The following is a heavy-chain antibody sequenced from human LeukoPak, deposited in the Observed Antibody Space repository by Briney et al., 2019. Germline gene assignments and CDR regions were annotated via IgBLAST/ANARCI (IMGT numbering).Heavy chain of an antibody. CDR2: ISYDGSNK. Sequence: GGSLRLSCAASGFTFSSYAMHWVRQAPGKGLEWVAVISYDGSNKYYADSVKGRFTISRDNSKNTLYLQMNSLRAEDTAVYCCARDPKGDYEYYFDYWGQGTLVTVSS. CDR3: ARDPKGDYEYYFDY. D-gene: IGHD4-17*01. J-gene: IGHJ4*02. V-gene: IGHV3-30*04. CDR1: GFTFSSYA.